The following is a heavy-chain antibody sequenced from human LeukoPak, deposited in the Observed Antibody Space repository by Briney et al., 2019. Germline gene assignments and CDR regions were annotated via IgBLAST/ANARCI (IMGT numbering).Heavy chain of an antibody. CDR1: GDSVSSGGYH. J-gene: IGHJ4*02. CDR2: IYHSGST. Sequence: SQTLSLTCTVSGDSVSSGGYHWSWIRQHPGEGLEWIGHIYHSGSTYYNSSLKSRVNISVVTSKNQFSLRLRSVSAADTAVYYCARLYRNWGVRHSDYWGQGTLVTVSS. V-gene: IGHV4-31*03. D-gene: IGHD7-27*01. CDR3: ARLYRNWGVRHSDY.